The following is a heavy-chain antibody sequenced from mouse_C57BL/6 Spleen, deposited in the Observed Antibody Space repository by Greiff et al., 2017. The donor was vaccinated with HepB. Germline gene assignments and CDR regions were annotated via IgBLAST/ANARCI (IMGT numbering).Heavy chain of an antibody. CDR2: ISYDGSN. D-gene: IGHD2-4*01. J-gene: IGHJ2*01. V-gene: IGHV3-6*01. CDR1: GYSITSGYY. CDR3: ATNYDGFDY. Sequence: EVKLMESGPGLVKPSQSLSLTCSVTGYSITSGYYWNWIRQFPGNKLEWMGYISYDGSNNYNPSLKNRISITRDTSKNQFFLKLNSVTTEDTATYYCATNYDGFDYWGQGTTLTVSS.